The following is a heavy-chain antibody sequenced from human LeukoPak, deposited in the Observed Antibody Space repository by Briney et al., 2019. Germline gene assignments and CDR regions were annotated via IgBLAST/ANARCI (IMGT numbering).Heavy chain of an antibody. CDR2: IYYSGTT. D-gene: IGHD2-2*01. J-gene: IGHJ6*03. V-gene: IGHV4-59*12. CDR1: GGSISSYY. CDR3: ARSYHFYYYYMDV. Sequence: SETLSLTCTVSGGSISSYYWSWIRQPPGKGLEWIGYIYYSGTTTYNPSLKSRVTISVDTSKNQFSLKLGSVAAADAAMYYCARSYHFYYYYMDVWGKGTTVTVSS.